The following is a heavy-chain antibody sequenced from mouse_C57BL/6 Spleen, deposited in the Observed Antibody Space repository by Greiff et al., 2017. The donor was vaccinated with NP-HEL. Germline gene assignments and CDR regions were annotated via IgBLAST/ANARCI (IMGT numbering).Heavy chain of an antibody. J-gene: IGHJ4*01. Sequence: VQLKQSGAELVRPGASVKLSCTASGFNFKDYYMHWVKQRPEQGLEWIGRIDPEDGDTEYAPKFQGKATMTADTSSNTAYLQLSSLTSEDTAVYYCTSFITTVVEYAMDYWGQGTSVTVSS. CDR1: GFNFKDYY. D-gene: IGHD1-1*01. CDR2: IDPEDGDT. V-gene: IGHV14-1*01. CDR3: TSFITTVVEYAMDY.